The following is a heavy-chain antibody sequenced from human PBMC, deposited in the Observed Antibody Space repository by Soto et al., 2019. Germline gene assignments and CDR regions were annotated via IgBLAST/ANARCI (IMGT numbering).Heavy chain of an antibody. CDR2: MNPNTGNS. CDR3: ARRAETNGWNGFGADKYYFDF. Sequence: GASVKVSCKASGYTFTRYDIYWVRQATGKGLEWMGWMNPNTGNSGYAQKFQGRVTMTSDTSISTAHMELSSLRSEDTAVYYCARRAETNGWNGFGADKYYFDFWGQGTLVTVSS. V-gene: IGHV1-8*01. D-gene: IGHD1-1*01. CDR1: GYTFTRYD. J-gene: IGHJ4*02.